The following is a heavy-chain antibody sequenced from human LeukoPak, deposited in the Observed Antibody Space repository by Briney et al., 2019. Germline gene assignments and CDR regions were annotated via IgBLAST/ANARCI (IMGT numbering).Heavy chain of an antibody. CDR1: GFTFSSYA. V-gene: IGHV3-30*04. Sequence: GGSLRLSCAASGFTFSSYAMHWVRQAPGKGLEWVALISYDGSNKYYADSVKGRFTVSRDNSKNTLYLQMNSLRAEDTAVYYCAKDQGKRWLEYWGQGTLVTVSS. CDR3: AKDQGKRWLEY. CDR2: ISYDGSNK. D-gene: IGHD2-15*01. J-gene: IGHJ4*02.